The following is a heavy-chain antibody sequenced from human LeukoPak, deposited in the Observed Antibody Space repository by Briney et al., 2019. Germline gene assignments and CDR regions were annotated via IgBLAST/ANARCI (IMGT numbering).Heavy chain of an antibody. V-gene: IGHV4-39*01. CDR3: ARLPGTNWMGEYYFDY. J-gene: IGHJ4*02. CDR1: GGSISSSSYY. CDR2: IYYSGTT. Sequence: SETLSLTCTVFGGSISSSSYYWGWIRQPPGKGLECIGSIYYSGTTYYNPSLKSRVTISVDTSKNQFSLKLSSVTAAETAVYYCARLPGTNWMGEYYFDYWGQGTLVTVSS. D-gene: IGHD3-16*01.